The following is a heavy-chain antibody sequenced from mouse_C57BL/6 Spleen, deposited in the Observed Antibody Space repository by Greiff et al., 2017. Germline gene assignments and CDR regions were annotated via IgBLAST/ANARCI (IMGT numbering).Heavy chain of an antibody. CDR2: ISGGGGKT. J-gene: IGHJ1*03. V-gene: IGHV5-9*01. Sequence: DVHLVESGGGLVKPGGSLKLSCAASGFTFSSYTMSWVRQTPEKRLEWVGTISGGGGKTYYPDSVKGRFTFSRDNAKNTLYLQMSSLRSEDTALYYCARPDYYGSSYVSYCDVWGTGTAVTVSS. CDR3: ARPDYYGSSYVSYCDV. CDR1: GFTFSSYT. D-gene: IGHD1-1*01.